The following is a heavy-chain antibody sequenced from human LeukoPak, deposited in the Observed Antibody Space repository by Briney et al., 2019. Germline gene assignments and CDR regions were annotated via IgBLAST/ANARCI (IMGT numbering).Heavy chain of an antibody. CDR1: GGSFSGYY. V-gene: IGHV4-34*01. CDR2: INHSGST. J-gene: IGHJ4*02. CDR3: AREPRSRYCSSTSCYLFDY. Sequence: SETLSLTCAVYGGSFSGYYWSWIRQPPGKGLEWIGEINHSGSTNYNPSLKSRVTISVGTSKNQFSLKLSSVTAADTAVYYCAREPRSRYCSSTSCYLFDYWGQGTLVTVSS. D-gene: IGHD2-2*01.